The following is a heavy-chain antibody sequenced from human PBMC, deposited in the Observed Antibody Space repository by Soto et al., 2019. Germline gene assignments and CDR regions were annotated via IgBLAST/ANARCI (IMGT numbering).Heavy chain of an antibody. D-gene: IGHD3-22*01. CDR2: IIPIFGTA. CDR3: ARDSDSSGYYRFDY. V-gene: IGHV1-69*13. J-gene: IGHJ4*02. Sequence: ASVKVSCKASGGSFSSDAISWVRQAPGQGLEWMGGIIPIFGTANYAQKFQGRVTITADESTSTAYMELSSLRSEDTAVYYCARDSDSSGYYRFDYWGQGTLVTVSS. CDR1: GGSFSSDA.